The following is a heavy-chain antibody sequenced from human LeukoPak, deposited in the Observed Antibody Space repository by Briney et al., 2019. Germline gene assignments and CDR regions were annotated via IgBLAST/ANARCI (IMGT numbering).Heavy chain of an antibody. CDR1: GFSLSGYW. CDR3: ARDPRNVGLAP. V-gene: IGHV3-74*01. D-gene: IGHD2-15*01. Sequence: GGSLRLSCVASGFSLSGYWMHWVRQAPGKGLMYISRNNGDGSTTNYADVVKGRFTMSRDNVKNTLYLQMNSLRVEDTAVYYCARDPRNVGLAPWGQGTLVTVSS. J-gene: IGHJ5*02. CDR2: NNGDGSTT.